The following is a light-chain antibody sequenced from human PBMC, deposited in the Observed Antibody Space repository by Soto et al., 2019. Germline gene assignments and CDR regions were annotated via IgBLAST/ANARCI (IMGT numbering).Light chain of an antibody. CDR1: QSIGSW. Sequence: DIQMTQSPSTLSASVGDGVTITCRASQSIGSWLAWYQQKPWKAPKLLIYKATNLQSGVPSRFSGSGSGTDFSLTISSLQPVDSATYFCQHYHDFQYTFGPGTKLEI. CDR2: KAT. V-gene: IGKV1-5*03. J-gene: IGKJ2*01. CDR3: QHYHDFQYT.